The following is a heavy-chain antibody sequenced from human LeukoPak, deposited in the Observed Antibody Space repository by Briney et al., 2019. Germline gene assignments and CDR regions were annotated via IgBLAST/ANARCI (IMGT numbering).Heavy chain of an antibody. V-gene: IGHV3-23*01. CDR2: IGGSGGRT. J-gene: IGHJ4*02. D-gene: IGHD3-22*01. CDR3: AKRGVVIRVILVGFHKEAYYFDS. CDR1: GITLSNYG. Sequence: PGGSLRLSCAVSGITLSNYGMSWVRQAPGKGLEWVAGIGGSGGRTNYADSVKGRFTISRDNPKNTLYLQMNSLRAEDTAVYFCAKRGVVIRVILVGFHKEAYYFDSWGQGALVIVPS.